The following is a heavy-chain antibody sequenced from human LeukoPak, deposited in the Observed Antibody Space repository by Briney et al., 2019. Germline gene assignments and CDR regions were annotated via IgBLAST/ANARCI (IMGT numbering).Heavy chain of an antibody. J-gene: IGHJ5*02. CDR2: INHSGST. CDR3: AGSLGYCSSTSCQGDWFVP. V-gene: IGHV4-34*01. D-gene: IGHD2-2*01. Sequence: SETLSLTCAVYGGSFSGYYWSWIRQPPGKGLEWIGEINHSGSTNYNPSLNSRVTISVDTSKNQFSLKLSSVTAADTAVYYCAGSLGYCSSTSCQGDWFVPWGQGTLVTVSS. CDR1: GGSFSGYY.